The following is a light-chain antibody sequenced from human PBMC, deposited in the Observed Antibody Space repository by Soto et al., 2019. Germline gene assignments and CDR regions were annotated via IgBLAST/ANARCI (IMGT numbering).Light chain of an antibody. J-gene: IGLJ1*01. V-gene: IGLV2-14*03. Sequence: QSALTQPASVSGSPGQSITISCTGTSSDIGAFTFVSWYQQHPGKVPKLMIFDVNRRPSGVSDRFSGSKSGNTASLTISGVQAEDEGDYYCSSYTSSSTHVLGSGTKVTVL. CDR2: DVN. CDR1: SSDIGAFTF. CDR3: SSYTSSSTHV.